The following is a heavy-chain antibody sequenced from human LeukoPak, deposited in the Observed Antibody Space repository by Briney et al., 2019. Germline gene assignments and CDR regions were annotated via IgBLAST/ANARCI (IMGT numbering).Heavy chain of an antibody. Sequence: GGSLRLSCAASGFIFSDYDMHWVRQAPGKGLEWLAFIRYDATIKYYADSVRGRFTISRDNSKNTLYLQMNTLRAEDAAVYYCAEPTLNPHNWFDSWGQGTLVTISS. CDR3: AEPTLNPHNWFDS. J-gene: IGHJ5*01. CDR1: GFIFSDYD. V-gene: IGHV3-30*02. CDR2: IRYDATIK.